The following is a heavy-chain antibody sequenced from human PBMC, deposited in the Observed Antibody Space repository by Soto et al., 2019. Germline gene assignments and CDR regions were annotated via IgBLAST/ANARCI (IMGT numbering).Heavy chain of an antibody. CDR3: ARDRITTVTTGASHDAFDI. CDR1: GGTFSSYA. CDR2: INPISGGT. D-gene: IGHD4-17*01. Sequence: ASVKVSCKASGGTFSSYAISWVRQAPGQGLEWMGGINPISGGTNYAQKFQGWVTMTRDTSISTAYMELSRLRSDDTAVYYCARDRITTVTTGASHDAFDIWGQGTMVTVSS. V-gene: IGHV1-2*04. J-gene: IGHJ3*02.